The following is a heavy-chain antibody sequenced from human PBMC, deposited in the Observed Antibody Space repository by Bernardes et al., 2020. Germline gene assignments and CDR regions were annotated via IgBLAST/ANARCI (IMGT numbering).Heavy chain of an antibody. Sequence: GGSLRLSCAASGFTFSSYSMNWVRQAPGKGLEWVSYISSSSSTIYYADSVKGRFTISRDNAKNSLYLQMNSLRDEDTAVYYCARDRDDSSGYYFRPFDYWCQGTLVTVSS. D-gene: IGHD3-22*01. J-gene: IGHJ4*02. CDR1: GFTFSSYS. CDR3: ARDRDDSSGYYFRPFDY. CDR2: ISSSSSTI. V-gene: IGHV3-48*02.